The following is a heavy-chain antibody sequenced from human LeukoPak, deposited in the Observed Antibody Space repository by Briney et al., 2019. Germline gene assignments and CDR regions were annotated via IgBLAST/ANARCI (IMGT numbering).Heavy chain of an antibody. J-gene: IGHJ5*02. CDR2: INPNSGGT. D-gene: IGHD3-10*01. CDR3: ARDGSGSYTDNWFDP. V-gene: IGHV1-2*02. CDR1: GYTFTGYY. Sequence: GASVKVSCKASGYTFTGYYMHWVRQAPGQGLEWMGWINPNSGGTNYAQKFQGRVTMTRDTSISTAYMELSRLRSDDTAVYYCARDGSGSYTDNWFDPWGQGTLVTVSP.